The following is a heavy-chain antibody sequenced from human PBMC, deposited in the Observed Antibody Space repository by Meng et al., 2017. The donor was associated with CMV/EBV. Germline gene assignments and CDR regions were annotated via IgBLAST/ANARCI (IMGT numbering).Heavy chain of an antibody. J-gene: IGHJ4*02. V-gene: IGHV3-7*01. Sequence: GGSLRPSCAASGLTSSSYWLSWARQAPGKGREWVANIKQDGSEKNYVDSVKGRFTISRDNAKNPLYLQMNSLRAEDTAVYYCARWGRWQQFFDYWGQGTMVTVSS. CDR2: IKQDGSEK. D-gene: IGHD5-24*01. CDR3: ARWGRWQQFFDY. CDR1: GLTSSSYW.